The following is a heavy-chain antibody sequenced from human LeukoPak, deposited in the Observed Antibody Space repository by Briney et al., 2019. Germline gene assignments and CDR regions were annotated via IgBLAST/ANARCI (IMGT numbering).Heavy chain of an antibody. CDR3: ARERPHYDYVWGSYRGFHYYYYYMDV. D-gene: IGHD3-16*02. Sequence: SETLSLTCAVYGGSFSGYYWSWIRQPPGKGLEWIGEINHSGSTNYNPSLKSRVTISVDTSRNQFSLKLSSVTAADTAVYYCARERPHYDYVWGSYRGFHYYYYYMDVWGKGTTVTVSS. V-gene: IGHV4-34*01. CDR1: GGSFSGYY. CDR2: INHSGST. J-gene: IGHJ6*03.